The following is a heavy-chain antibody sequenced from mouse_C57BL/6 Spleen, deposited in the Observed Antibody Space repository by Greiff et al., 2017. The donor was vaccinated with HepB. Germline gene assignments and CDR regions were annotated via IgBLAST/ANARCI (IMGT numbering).Heavy chain of an antibody. J-gene: IGHJ3*01. D-gene: IGHD3-2*02. CDR3: ASGVDSSGFAY. V-gene: IGHV1-82*01. CDR1: GYAFSSSW. CDR2: IYPGDGDT. Sequence: VKLMESGPELVKPGASVKISCKASGYAFSSSWMNWVKQRPGKGLEWIGRIYPGDGDTNYNGKFKGKATLTADKSSSTAYMQLSSLTSEDSAVYFCASGVDSSGFAYWGQGTLVTVSA.